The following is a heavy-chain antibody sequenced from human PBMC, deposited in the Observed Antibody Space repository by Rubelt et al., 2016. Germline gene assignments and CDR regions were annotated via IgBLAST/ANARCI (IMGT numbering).Heavy chain of an antibody. CDR2: IDYSGST. CDR3: ARVLDLDWFDP. CDR1: GGSISSSNYY. J-gene: IGHJ5*02. D-gene: IGHD3-9*01. Sequence: QLQLQESGPGLVKPSETLSLTCTVSGGSISSSNYYWGWIRQPPGKGLVWIGSIDYSGSTYDKRSLKSGVTISVDTSRNQFSLKRSSVTAADTAVYYCARVLDLDWFDPWGQGTLVTVSS. V-gene: IGHV4-39*01.